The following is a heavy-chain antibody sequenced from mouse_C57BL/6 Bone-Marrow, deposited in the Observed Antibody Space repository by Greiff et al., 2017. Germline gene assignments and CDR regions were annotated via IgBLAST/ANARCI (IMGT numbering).Heavy chain of an antibody. Sequence: QVTLNESGPGILQPSQTLSLTCSFSGFSLNTFDMSVGWIRPPSGMGLEWLAHIWWGADKYYNPALKSRLTISKDTSKNLVFLKLANVDPADTATYYCARGYYGSSSWFAYCGQGTLVTVSA. CDR2: IWWGADK. CDR3: ARGYYGSSSWFAY. J-gene: IGHJ3*01. D-gene: IGHD1-1*01. CDR1: GFSLNTFDMS. V-gene: IGHV8-8*01.